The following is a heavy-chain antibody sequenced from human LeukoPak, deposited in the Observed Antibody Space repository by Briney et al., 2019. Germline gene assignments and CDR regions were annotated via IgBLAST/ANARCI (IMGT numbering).Heavy chain of an antibody. CDR2: ISGSGGST. CDR3: AKDSPGAMVRGVIA. CDR1: GFTFSSYG. Sequence: GGSLRLSCAASGFTFSSYGMSWVRQAPGKGLEWVSAISGSGGSTYYADSVKGRFTISRDNSKNTLYLQMNSLRAEDTAVYYCAKDSPGAMVRGVIAWGQGTLVTVSS. D-gene: IGHD3-10*01. J-gene: IGHJ4*02. V-gene: IGHV3-23*01.